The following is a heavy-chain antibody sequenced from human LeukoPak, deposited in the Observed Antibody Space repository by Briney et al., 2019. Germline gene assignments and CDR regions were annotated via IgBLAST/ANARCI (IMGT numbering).Heavy chain of an antibody. J-gene: IGHJ4*02. Sequence: ASVKVSFKASGYTFTSYGISWVRQAPGQGLEWMGWISAYNGNTNYAQKLQGRVTMTTDTSTSTAYMQLRSLRSDDTAVYYCARSSSVTIPGYYFDYWGQGTLVTVSS. CDR2: ISAYNGNT. V-gene: IGHV1-18*01. CDR1: GYTFTSYG. D-gene: IGHD2-21*01. CDR3: ARSSSVTIPGYYFDY.